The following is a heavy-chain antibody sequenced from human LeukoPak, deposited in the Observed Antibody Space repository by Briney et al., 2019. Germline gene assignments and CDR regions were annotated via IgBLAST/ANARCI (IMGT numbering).Heavy chain of an antibody. Sequence: GGFLRLSCAASGFTFSSYAMSWVRQAPGKGLGWVSAISGSGGSTYYADSVKGRFTISRDNSKNTLYLQMNSLRAEDTAVYYCAKDGTAMVHSFSWGQGTLVTVSS. CDR1: GFTFSSYA. CDR3: AKDGTAMVHSFS. J-gene: IGHJ5*02. D-gene: IGHD5-18*01. CDR2: ISGSGGST. V-gene: IGHV3-23*01.